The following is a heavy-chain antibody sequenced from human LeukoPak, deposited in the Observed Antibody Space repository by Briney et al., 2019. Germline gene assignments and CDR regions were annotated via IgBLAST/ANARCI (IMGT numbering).Heavy chain of an antibody. V-gene: IGHV4-34*01. Sequence: PSETLSCTCAGYGGSCSGYYWSWIRQPPGKGLEWIGEINHSGSTNYNPSLKSRVTISVDTSKNQFSLKLSSVTAADTAVYYCARITMVRGVIIRRYFDYWGQGTLVTVSS. CDR3: ARITMVRGVIIRRYFDY. CDR1: GGSCSGYY. D-gene: IGHD3-10*01. J-gene: IGHJ4*02. CDR2: INHSGST.